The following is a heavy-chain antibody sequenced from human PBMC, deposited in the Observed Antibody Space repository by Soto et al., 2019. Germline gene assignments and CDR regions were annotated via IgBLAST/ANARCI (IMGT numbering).Heavy chain of an antibody. D-gene: IGHD3-10*01. V-gene: IGHV3-23*01. CDR2: ISGSGGST. CDR3: AKDLLWFGEGYGMDV. J-gene: IGHJ6*02. CDR1: GFTFSSYA. Sequence: GGSLRLSCAASGFTFSSYAMSWVRQAPGKGLGWVSAISGSGGSTYYADSVKGRFTISRDNSKNTLYLQMNSLRAEDTAVYYCAKDLLWFGEGYGMDVWGQGTTVTVSS.